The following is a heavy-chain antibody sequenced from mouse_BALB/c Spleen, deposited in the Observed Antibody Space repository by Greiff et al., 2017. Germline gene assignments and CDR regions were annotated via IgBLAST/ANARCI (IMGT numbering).Heavy chain of an antibody. J-gene: IGHJ1*01. V-gene: IGHV3-6*02. CDR1: GYSITSGYY. CDR2: ISYDGSN. Sequence: DVQLQESGPGLVKPSQSLSLTCSVTGYSITSGYYWNWIRQFPGNKLEWMGYISYDGSNNYNPSLKNRISITRDTSKNQFFLKLNSVTTEDTATYYCATFYYDYDRYWYFDVWGAGTTVTVSS. CDR3: ATFYYDYDRYWYFDV. D-gene: IGHD2-4*01.